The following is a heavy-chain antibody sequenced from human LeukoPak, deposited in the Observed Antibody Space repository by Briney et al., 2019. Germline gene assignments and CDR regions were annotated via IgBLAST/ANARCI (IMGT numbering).Heavy chain of an antibody. CDR2: IFYSGST. Sequence: SETLSLTCTVSGGSISTSNYYWGWIRQPPGKGLEWIGNIFYSGSTYYSPSVKSRVTISLDTSRNQFSLKLSSVTAADTAVYYCAKHYMGSYNNRGLDSWGQGTLVTVSS. V-gene: IGHV4-39*01. J-gene: IGHJ4*02. CDR1: GGSISTSNYY. D-gene: IGHD3-10*01. CDR3: AKHYMGSYNNRGLDS.